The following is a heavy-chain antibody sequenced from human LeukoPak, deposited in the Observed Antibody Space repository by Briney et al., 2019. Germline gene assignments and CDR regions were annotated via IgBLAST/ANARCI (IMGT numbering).Heavy chain of an antibody. CDR2: ISRSSSDI. J-gene: IGHJ4*02. Sequence: GGSLRLSCAASGFRFSSYSMSWVRQAPGKGLEGVSFISRSSSDIYHADSVKGRFTISRDNAKNSLYLQMNSLRAEDTAVYYCARDLPAAVDWGEGTLVSVS. CDR1: GFRFSSYS. D-gene: IGHD2-2*01. V-gene: IGHV3-21*01. CDR3: ARDLPAAVD.